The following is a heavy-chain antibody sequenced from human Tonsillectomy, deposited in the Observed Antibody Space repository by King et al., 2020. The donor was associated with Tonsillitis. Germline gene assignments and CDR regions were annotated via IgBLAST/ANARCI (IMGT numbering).Heavy chain of an antibody. V-gene: IGHV5-51*01. CDR2: IYPGDSST. J-gene: IGHJ6*02. CDR1: GYSFSDFW. Sequence: QLVQSGAEVKKPGESLKISCKASGYSFSDFWIAWVRQMPEKGLEWMGIIYPGDSSTRYSLSFQDQVTISADKSINTAFLQWSSLKASDTAIYYCARHSAAGPIYHYYYGLDVWGQGTTVTVSS. D-gene: IGHD6-25*01. CDR3: ARHSAAGPIYHYYYGLDV.